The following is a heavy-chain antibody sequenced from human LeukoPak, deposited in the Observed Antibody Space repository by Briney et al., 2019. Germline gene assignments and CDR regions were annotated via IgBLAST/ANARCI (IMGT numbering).Heavy chain of an antibody. V-gene: IGHV1-18*01. Sequence: ASVKVSCKASGYTFTSYGISWVRQAPGQGLEWMGWISAYNGNTNYAQKLQGRVTMTTDTSTSTAYMELRSLRSDDTAVYSCASGLRTDDENDTDYWGQGTLVTVSS. CDR2: ISAYNGNT. CDR3: ASGLRTDDENDTDY. J-gene: IGHJ4*02. CDR1: GYTFTSYG. D-gene: IGHD3-16*01.